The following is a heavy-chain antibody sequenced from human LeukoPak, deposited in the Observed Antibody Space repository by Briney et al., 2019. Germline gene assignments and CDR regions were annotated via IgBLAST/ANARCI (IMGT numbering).Heavy chain of an antibody. CDR2: ISWNSGSI. V-gene: IGHV3-9*01. CDR3: AKTGGIAAAH. Sequence: GGSLRLSCAASGFTFDDYAMHWVRHAPGKGLEWVSGISWNSGSIGYADSVKGRFTISRDNSKNTRYLQMNSLRAEDTALYYCAKTGGIAAAHWGQGTLVTVSS. D-gene: IGHD6-13*01. J-gene: IGHJ4*02. CDR1: GFTFDDYA.